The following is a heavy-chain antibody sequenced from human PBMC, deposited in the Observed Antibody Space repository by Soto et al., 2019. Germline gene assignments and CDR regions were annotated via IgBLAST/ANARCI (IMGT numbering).Heavy chain of an antibody. Sequence: SVKVSCKASGGTFSSYAISWVRQAPGQGLEWMGGIIPIFGTANYAQKFQGRVTITADESTSTAYMELSSLRSEDTAVYYCAGGGYYDSSGSFGMDVWGQGTTVTVSS. J-gene: IGHJ6*02. CDR3: AGGGYYDSSGSFGMDV. CDR2: IIPIFGTA. V-gene: IGHV1-69*13. CDR1: GGTFSSYA. D-gene: IGHD3-22*01.